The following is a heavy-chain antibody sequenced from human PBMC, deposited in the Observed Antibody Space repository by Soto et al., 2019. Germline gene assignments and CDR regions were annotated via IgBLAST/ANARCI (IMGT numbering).Heavy chain of an antibody. V-gene: IGHV4-30-4*08. Sequence: PSETLSLTCTVSGGSISSGGYYWSWIRQPPGKGLEWIGYIYYSGSTYYNPSLKSRVTISVDTSKNQFSLKLSSVTAADTAVYYCARGYYDSYWFDPWGQGTLVTVSS. J-gene: IGHJ5*02. CDR1: GGSISSGGYY. D-gene: IGHD3-22*01. CDR2: IYYSGST. CDR3: ARGYYDSYWFDP.